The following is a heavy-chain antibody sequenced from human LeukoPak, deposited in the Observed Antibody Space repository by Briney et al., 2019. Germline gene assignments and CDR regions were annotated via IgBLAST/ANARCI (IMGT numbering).Heavy chain of an antibody. CDR3: ARGEETTVITPFIY. CDR2: ISARNGDT. Sequence: ASVHVSCTTSDYTFNTYGINWVRQAPGKGLEWMGWISARNGDTVYAQKFQGRLTLTTDTSTSTAYMELRSLSSDDTAIYYCARGEETTVITPFIYWGQGTLVTVSS. D-gene: IGHD4-23*01. CDR1: DYTFNTYG. J-gene: IGHJ4*02. V-gene: IGHV1-18*01.